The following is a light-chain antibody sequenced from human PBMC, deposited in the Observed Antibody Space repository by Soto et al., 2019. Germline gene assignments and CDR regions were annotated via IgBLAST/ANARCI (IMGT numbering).Light chain of an antibody. CDR2: DVN. CDR1: SSDVGGYNF. Sequence: QSALTQPASVSGSPGQTITISCTGTSSDVGGYNFVSWYQQHPGKVPKLMIFDVNRRPSGLSDRFSGSKSGNTASLTISGLKAEDEGYYYCCSYTSSSTRVFGSGTKVTVL. CDR3: CSYTSSSTRV. V-gene: IGLV2-14*03. J-gene: IGLJ1*01.